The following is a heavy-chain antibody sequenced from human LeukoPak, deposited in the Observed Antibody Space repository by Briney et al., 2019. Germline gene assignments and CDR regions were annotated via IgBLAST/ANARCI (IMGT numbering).Heavy chain of an antibody. CDR3: ARDSLYGDPAERGFDY. CDR2: ISAYNGNT. D-gene: IGHD4-17*01. CDR1: GYTFTGYY. Sequence: ASVKVSCKASGYTFTGYYMHWVRQAPGQGLEWMGWISAYNGNTNYAQKLQGRVTMTTDTSTSTAYMELRSLRSDDTAVYYCARDSLYGDPAERGFDYWGQGTLVTVSS. V-gene: IGHV1-18*04. J-gene: IGHJ4*02.